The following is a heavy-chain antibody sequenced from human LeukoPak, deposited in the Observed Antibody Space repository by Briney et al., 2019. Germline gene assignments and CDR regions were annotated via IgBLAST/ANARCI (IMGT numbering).Heavy chain of an antibody. CDR1: GHTFTDYH. J-gene: IGHJ4*02. CDR2: IIPNSGDT. D-gene: IGHD6-25*01. CDR3: VRDLRTRAATPYQIDS. V-gene: IGHV1-2*02. Sequence: ASVKVSCKASGHTFTDYHVHWVRQPPGQKLVWMGWIIPNSGDTYYAQKFRDRVTMTRDTSISTVYMELNRLISDDTAIYYCVRDLRTRAATPYQIDSWGQGTLVTVSS.